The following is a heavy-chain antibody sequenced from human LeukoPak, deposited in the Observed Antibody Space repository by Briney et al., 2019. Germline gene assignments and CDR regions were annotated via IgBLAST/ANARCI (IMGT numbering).Heavy chain of an antibody. Sequence: SETLSLTCTVSGGSISNYYWSWIRQPPGKGLEWIGYIYYSGSTNYNPSLKSRVTISVDTSKNQLSLKLSSVTAADTAVYYCAKGEGDTAQGLVDYWGQGTLVTVSS. CDR2: IYYSGST. V-gene: IGHV4-59*08. CDR3: AKGEGDTAQGLVDY. D-gene: IGHD5-18*01. CDR1: GGSISNYY. J-gene: IGHJ4*02.